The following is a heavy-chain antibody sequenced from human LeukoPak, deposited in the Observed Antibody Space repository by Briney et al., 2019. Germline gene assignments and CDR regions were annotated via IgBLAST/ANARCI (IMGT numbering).Heavy chain of an antibody. CDR1: GYSISSGYY. CDR3: ARANRVSLYYFDY. D-gene: IGHD5/OR15-5a*01. J-gene: IGHJ4*02. V-gene: IGHV4-38-2*02. Sequence: PSETLSLTCTVSGYSISSGYYWGWIRQPPGKGLEWIGSIYHIGSAYYNPSLKSRVTISVDTSKNQFSLKLSSVTAAHTAVYYCARANRVSLYYFDYWGQGTLVTVSS. CDR2: IYHIGSA.